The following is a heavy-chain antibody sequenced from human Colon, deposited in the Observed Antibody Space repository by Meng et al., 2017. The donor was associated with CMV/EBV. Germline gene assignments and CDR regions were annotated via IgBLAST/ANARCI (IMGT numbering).Heavy chain of an antibody. Sequence: GESLKISCAASGFTFSSYWMSWVRQAPGKGLEWVANIKQDGSEKYYVDSVKGRFTISRDKAKNSLYLQMNSLRAEDTAVYYCAKGGAGIEVTGTEIDYWGQGTLVTVSS. CDR3: AKGGAGIEVTGTEIDY. V-gene: IGHV3-7*01. J-gene: IGHJ4*02. CDR1: GFTFSSYW. CDR2: IKQDGSEK. D-gene: IGHD6-19*01.